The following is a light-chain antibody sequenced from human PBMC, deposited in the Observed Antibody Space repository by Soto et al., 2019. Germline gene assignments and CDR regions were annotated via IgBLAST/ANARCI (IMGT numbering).Light chain of an antibody. V-gene: IGKV1-5*03. Sequence: DIQMTQSPSTLSASVGDRVTITCRASQSISNWLAWYQQKPGKAPNLLIYKASSLESGVPSRFNGSGSGTEFTLPISSLQPADFATYYFQHYNSYPYTFGQGTKLEIK. J-gene: IGKJ2*01. CDR1: QSISNW. CDR3: QHYNSYPYT. CDR2: KAS.